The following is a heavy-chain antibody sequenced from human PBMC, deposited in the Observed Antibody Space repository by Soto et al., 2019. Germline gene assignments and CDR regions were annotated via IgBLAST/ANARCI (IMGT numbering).Heavy chain of an antibody. CDR3: AREFRGYDLCSGARPSYYGMDF. V-gene: IGHV3-33*01. CDR1: GFTFSSYG. J-gene: IGHJ6*02. Sequence: GWTLRLSCSASGFTFSSYGMHWVRQAPGKGLEWVAVIWYDGSNKYYADSVKGRFTISRDNSKNTLYLQMNSLRAEDTAVYYCAREFRGYDLCSGARPSYYGMDFWGQATTVTLSS. CDR2: IWYDGSNK. D-gene: IGHD3-3*01.